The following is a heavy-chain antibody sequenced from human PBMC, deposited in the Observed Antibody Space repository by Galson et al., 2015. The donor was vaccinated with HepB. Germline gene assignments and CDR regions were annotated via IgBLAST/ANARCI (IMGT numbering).Heavy chain of an antibody. CDR1: GGSISRGDSY. J-gene: IGHJ5*02. Sequence: TLSLTCTVSGGSISRGDSYWSWIRQAPGKGLEWIGYMLYSGATYYNPSLKSRVTILVDTSRNQFSLTLSSVTAADTAVYYCARDQGYYADHWGQGTLVTVSS. V-gene: IGHV4-30-4*01. CDR2: MLYSGAT. D-gene: IGHD3-3*01. CDR3: ARDQGYYADH.